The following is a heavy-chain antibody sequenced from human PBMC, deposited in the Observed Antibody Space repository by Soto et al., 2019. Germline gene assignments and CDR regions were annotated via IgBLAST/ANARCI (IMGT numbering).Heavy chain of an antibody. Sequence: QVQLVQSGAEVKQPGASVTVSCRTSGYTFSSYTIHWVRQAPGQGLQWMGGITPYSDGTNYAPRFQGRVTMAANTSINTAYMVLRRLTSDDTATYYCARGHGRQTFDNWGQGTLVTVSS. CDR3: ARGHGRQTFDN. V-gene: IGHV1-2*02. CDR2: ITPYSDGT. J-gene: IGHJ4*02. CDR1: GYTFSSYT.